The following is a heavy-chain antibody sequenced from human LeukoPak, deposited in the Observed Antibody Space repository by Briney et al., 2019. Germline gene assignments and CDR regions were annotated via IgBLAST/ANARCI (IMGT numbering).Heavy chain of an antibody. V-gene: IGHV3-21*01. Sequence: GGSLRLSCAASTFTFSSYSMNWVHQAPGKGLEWVSSISSSSSYIYYSDSVKGRFTISRDNAKNSLYLQMNSLRAEDTAVYYCARGGCTSTSCYLFDYWGQGTLVTVSS. J-gene: IGHJ4*02. CDR1: TFTFSSYS. CDR2: ISSSSSYI. D-gene: IGHD2-2*01. CDR3: ARGGCTSTSCYLFDY.